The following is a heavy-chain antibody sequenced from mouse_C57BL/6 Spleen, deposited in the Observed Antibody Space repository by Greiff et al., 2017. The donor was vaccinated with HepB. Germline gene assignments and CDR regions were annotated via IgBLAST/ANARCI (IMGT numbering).Heavy chain of an antibody. CDR1: GYSITSGYD. J-gene: IGHJ4*01. CDR3: ASDLTGTGNYAMDY. D-gene: IGHD4-1*01. V-gene: IGHV3-1*01. CDR2: ISYSGST. Sequence: EVKVEESGPGMVKPSQSLSLTCTVTGYSITSGYDWHWIRHFPGNKLEWMGYISYSGSTNYNPSLKSRISITHDTSKNHFFLNLNSVTTEDTATYYCASDLTGTGNYAMDYWGQGTSVTVSS.